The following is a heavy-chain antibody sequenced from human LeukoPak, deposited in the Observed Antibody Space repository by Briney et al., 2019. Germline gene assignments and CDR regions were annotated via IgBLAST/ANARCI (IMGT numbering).Heavy chain of an antibody. CDR1: GFTFSSYS. CDR3: ARDTKYAFDN. V-gene: IGHV3-48*01. CDR2: IGISSGNT. D-gene: IGHD2-2*01. Sequence: GGSLRLSCAASGFTFSSYSMTWVRQAPGKGLEWISYIGISSGNTKYADSVKGRFTISGDKAKNSLYLQMNSLRVEDTAVYYCARDTKYAFDNWGQGTLVTVSS. J-gene: IGHJ4*02.